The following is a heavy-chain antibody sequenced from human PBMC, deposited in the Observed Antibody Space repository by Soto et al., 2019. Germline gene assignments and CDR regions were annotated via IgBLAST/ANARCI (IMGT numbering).Heavy chain of an antibody. V-gene: IGHV3-23*01. CDR3: AKDPPYDFWSGYAMDV. J-gene: IGHJ6*04. Sequence: GGSLRLSCAASGFTFSSYAMSWVRQAPGKGLEWVSAISGSGGSTYYADSVKGRFTISRDNSKNTLYLQMNSLRAEDTAVYYCAKDPPYDFWSGYAMDVWGKGTTVTVSS. D-gene: IGHD3-3*01. CDR1: GFTFSSYA. CDR2: ISGSGGST.